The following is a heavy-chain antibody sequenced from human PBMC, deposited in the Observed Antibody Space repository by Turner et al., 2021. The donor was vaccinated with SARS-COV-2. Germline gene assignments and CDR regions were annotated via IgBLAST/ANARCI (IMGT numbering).Heavy chain of an antibody. Sequence: QVPLQESAPGLVRPSETLSPPCTVSGGSISSKSWSWIRQSPGRGLEWIGCFYKIGSIDYNPTLRNRVTISVDTSKNQLSLNLISMTAADTAVYYCARHQGSTSGYDHGMNVWGQGTAVIVSS. CDR3: ARHQGSTSGYDHGMNV. CDR2: FYKIGSI. D-gene: IGHD1-26*01. V-gene: IGHV4-59*08. J-gene: IGHJ6*02. CDR1: GGSISSKS.